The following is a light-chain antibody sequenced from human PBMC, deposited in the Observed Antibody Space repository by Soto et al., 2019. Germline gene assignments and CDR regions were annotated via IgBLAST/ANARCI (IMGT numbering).Light chain of an antibody. CDR3: LQHNTYPWT. CDR1: QAIRND. Sequence: DIQMTPSPSSLSASVGDRVTITCRASQAIRNDLGWYQQKPGKAPKRLIYAASSLDSEGPLRFSGSGSGTEFALAISSLQPEDFATYYCLQHNTYPWTFGQGTKVEIK. CDR2: AAS. V-gene: IGKV1-17*01. J-gene: IGKJ1*01.